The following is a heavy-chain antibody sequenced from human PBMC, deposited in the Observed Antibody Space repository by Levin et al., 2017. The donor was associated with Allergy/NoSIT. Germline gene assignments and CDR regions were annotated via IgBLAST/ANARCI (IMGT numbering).Heavy chain of an antibody. J-gene: IGHJ4*02. Sequence: GESLKISCAASGFTFDDYTMHWVRQAPGKGLEWVSLISWDGGRAYYADSVKGRFTISRDNSKNSLYLQMNSLRTDDTALYYCAKDSSNIVATVDYFDYWGQGTLVTVSS. V-gene: IGHV3-43*01. CDR1: GFTFDDYT. CDR2: ISWDGGRA. D-gene: IGHD5-12*01. CDR3: AKDSSNIVATVDYFDY.